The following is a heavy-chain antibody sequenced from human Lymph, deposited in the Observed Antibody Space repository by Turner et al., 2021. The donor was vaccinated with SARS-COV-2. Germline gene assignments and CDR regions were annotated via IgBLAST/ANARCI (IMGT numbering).Heavy chain of an antibody. Sequence: QVQLQQSCRGRGKRSETLSLTCPVSGASISSFYWSWIRQPPGKGLEWNGYIQYSGSTFCNPSLKRRVTLSVDTSKSQSSLKLRSGTAADAAVYYCARVVPAGWYYFDYWGQGTLVTVSS. CDR1: GASISSFY. J-gene: IGHJ4*02. D-gene: IGHD2-2*01. V-gene: IGHV4-59*01. CDR2: IQYSGST. CDR3: ARVVPAGWYYFDY.